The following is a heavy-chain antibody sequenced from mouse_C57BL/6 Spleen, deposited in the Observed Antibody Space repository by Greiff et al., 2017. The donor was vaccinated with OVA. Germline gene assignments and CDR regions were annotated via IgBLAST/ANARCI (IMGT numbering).Heavy chain of an antibody. V-gene: IGHV1-82*01. D-gene: IGHD2-4*01. CDR2: IYPGDGDT. J-gene: IGHJ2*01. Sequence: QVQLQQSGPELVKPGASVKISCKASGYAFSSSWMNWVKQRPGKGLEWIGRIYPGDGDTNYNGKFKGKATLTADKSSSTAYMQLSSLTSEDSAVYFCAREIYYDYDGGNYWGQGTTLTVSS. CDR3: AREIYYDYDGGNY. CDR1: GYAFSSSW.